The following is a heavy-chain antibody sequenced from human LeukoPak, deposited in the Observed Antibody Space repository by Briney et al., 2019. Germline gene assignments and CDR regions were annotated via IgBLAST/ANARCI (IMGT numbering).Heavy chain of an antibody. Sequence: SETLSLTCTVSGGSISSGDYYWSWIRQPPGKGLEWIGYIYYSGSTYYNPSLKSRVTISVDTSKNQFSLKLRSLTAADTAVYYCAGVEMVRGVIINYYYGMDVWGKGTTVTVSS. CDR2: IYYSGST. J-gene: IGHJ6*04. D-gene: IGHD3-10*01. CDR3: AGVEMVRGVIINYYYGMDV. CDR1: GGSISSGDYY. V-gene: IGHV4-30-4*01.